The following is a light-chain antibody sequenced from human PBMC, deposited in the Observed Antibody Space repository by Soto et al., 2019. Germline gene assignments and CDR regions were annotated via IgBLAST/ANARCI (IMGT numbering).Light chain of an antibody. Sequence: DIHMTQSPSTLSASVGDTVTITCRASQSIGRFLAWYQHQPGKAPKLLIYDASTLESGVPSRFSGTGSGTEFTFSITSLQPEDFGTYYCQQCYMGWTFGQGTKVDIK. CDR3: QQCYMGWT. CDR2: DAS. J-gene: IGKJ1*01. CDR1: QSIGRF. V-gene: IGKV1-5*01.